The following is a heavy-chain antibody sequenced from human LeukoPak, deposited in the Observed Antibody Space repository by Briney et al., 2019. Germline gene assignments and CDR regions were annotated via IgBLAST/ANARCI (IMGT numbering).Heavy chain of an antibody. V-gene: IGHV5-51*01. D-gene: IGHD2-15*01. CDR1: GYIITYYW. Sequence: EVLMISCKGSGYIITYYWIGLVRPMGGKVQERMGIIYHGNSDTRYRPSFHGQVTISADKSISTVYMQWSSLTASDTAMYYCARNGGGSNWFDYWGQGTLVTVSS. CDR2: IYHGNSDT. CDR3: ARNGGGSNWFDY. J-gene: IGHJ5*01.